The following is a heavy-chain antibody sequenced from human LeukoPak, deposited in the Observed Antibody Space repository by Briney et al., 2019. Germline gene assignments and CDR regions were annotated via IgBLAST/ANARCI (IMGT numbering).Heavy chain of an antibody. D-gene: IGHD4-17*01. CDR3: ARYEDYGPDTGMDV. CDR1: GYTFNGHY. V-gene: IGHV1-2*02. CDR2: INPNSGGT. J-gene: IGHJ6*03. Sequence: ASVKVSCKASGYTFNGHYMHWVRQAPGQGLEWMGWINPNSGGTNYAQKFQGRVTMTRDTSISTAYMELSRLRSDDTAVYYCARYEDYGPDTGMDVWGKGTTVTVSS.